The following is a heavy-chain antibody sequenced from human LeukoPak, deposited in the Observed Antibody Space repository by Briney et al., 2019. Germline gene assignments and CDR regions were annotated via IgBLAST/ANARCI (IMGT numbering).Heavy chain of an antibody. CDR1: GFTLSSYS. V-gene: IGHV3-21*01. J-gene: IGHJ3*02. Sequence: GGSLRLSCAASGFTLSSYSMNWVRQAPGKGLQWVSSISSSSSYIYYADSVKGRFTISRDNAKKSLYLEMNSLRAEDTAVYYCARSYNWKRIGAFDIWGQGTMVTVSS. CDR3: ARSYNWKRIGAFDI. D-gene: IGHD1-20*01. CDR2: ISSSSSYI.